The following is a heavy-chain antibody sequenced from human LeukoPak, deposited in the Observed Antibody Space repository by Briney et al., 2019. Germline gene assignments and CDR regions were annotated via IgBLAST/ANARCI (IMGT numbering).Heavy chain of an antibody. D-gene: IGHD3-10*01. CDR1: GASISTGGFY. V-gene: IGHV4-31*03. CDR3: ARDHSYYFGSQTSTLDV. CDR2: IYYTGSV. J-gene: IGHJ6*02. Sequence: PSETLSLTCTISGASISTGGFYWTWLRQPPGGGLEWIGYIYYTGSVDYNASLKSRLTISLDTSKNRFSLKLNSVTAADTAVYYCARDHSYYFGSQTSTLDVWGQGTAVTVSS.